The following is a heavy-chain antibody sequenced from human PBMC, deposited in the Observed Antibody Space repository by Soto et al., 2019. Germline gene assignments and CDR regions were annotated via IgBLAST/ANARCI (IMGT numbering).Heavy chain of an antibody. Sequence: EVQLVESGGGLVQPGRSLRLSCAASGFTFDDYAMHWVRQAPGKGLEWVSYITWNSVYTGYADSVKGRFTISRDNANNSLYLQINSLKPEDTAFYYCAKPLYGSTSRPITFWGQGTLVTVPS. CDR2: ITWNSVYT. CDR1: GFTFDDYA. V-gene: IGHV3-9*01. CDR3: AKPLYGSTSRPITF. D-gene: IGHD6-13*01. J-gene: IGHJ1*01.